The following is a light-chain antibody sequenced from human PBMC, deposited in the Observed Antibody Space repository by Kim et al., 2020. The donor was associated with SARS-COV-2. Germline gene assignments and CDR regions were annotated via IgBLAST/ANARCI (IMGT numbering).Light chain of an antibody. CDR3: QQYYSTPIT. Sequence: DIVMTQSPDSLAVSLGERATINCRSSQSVLYRSNNKNYLAWYQQKPRQPPKLLIYWASNRESGVPDRFSGSGSGTDFTLTISSLQAEDVAVYYCQQYYSTPITFGQGTRLEI. V-gene: IGKV4-1*01. J-gene: IGKJ5*01. CDR1: QSVLYRSNNKNY. CDR2: WAS.